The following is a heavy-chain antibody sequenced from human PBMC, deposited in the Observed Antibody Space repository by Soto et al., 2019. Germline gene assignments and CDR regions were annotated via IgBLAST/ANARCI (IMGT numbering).Heavy chain of an antibody. CDR1: GFTFSNAW. CDR2: IKSKTDGGTT. CDR3: TVSITMIVVVIGGMDV. D-gene: IGHD3-22*01. V-gene: IGHV3-15*01. J-gene: IGHJ6*02. Sequence: EVQLVESGGGLVKPGGSLRLSCAASGFTFSNAWMSWVRQAPGKGLEWVGRIKSKTDGGTTDYAAPVKGRFTISRDDSHNTLYLQMNSLKTEDTAVYYCTVSITMIVVVIGGMDVWGQGTTVTVAS.